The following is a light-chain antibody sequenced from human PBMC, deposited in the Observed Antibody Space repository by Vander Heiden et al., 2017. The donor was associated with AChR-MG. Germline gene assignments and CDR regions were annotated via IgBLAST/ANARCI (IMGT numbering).Light chain of an antibody. Sequence: TQMTQSPSSGSASVGDRVTITCRASQGIRSWLAWYQQKPGKAPKLLIYAASNLQSGVPSRFSGSGSGPDFTLTISSLQPEDFATYYCQQGNDFPWTFGQGTKVEIK. CDR3: QQGNDFPWT. V-gene: IGKV1-12*01. CDR2: AAS. CDR1: QGIRSW. J-gene: IGKJ1*01.